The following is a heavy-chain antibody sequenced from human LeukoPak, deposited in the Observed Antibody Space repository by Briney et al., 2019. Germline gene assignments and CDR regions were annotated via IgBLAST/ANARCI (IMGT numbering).Heavy chain of an antibody. CDR2: ISSSSSYI. CDR3: VRDLRGGDRMSDY. Sequence: GGSLRLSCAASGFTFSSYSMNWVRQAPGKGLEWVSSISSSSSYIYYADSVKGRFTISRDNAKNSLYLQMNSLRAEDTAVYYCVRDLRGGDRMSDYWGQGTLVTVS. V-gene: IGHV3-21*01. CDR1: GFTFSSYS. D-gene: IGHD2-21*02. J-gene: IGHJ4*02.